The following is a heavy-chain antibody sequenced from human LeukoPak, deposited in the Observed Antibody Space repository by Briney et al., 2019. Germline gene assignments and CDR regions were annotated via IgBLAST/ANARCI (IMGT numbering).Heavy chain of an antibody. CDR1: GYTFTSYY. V-gene: IGHV1-46*01. CDR2: INPSGGST. J-gene: IGHJ5*02. CDR3: ARDGFEYVVRSYNWFDP. D-gene: IGHD3-10*01. Sequence: AASVKVSCKASGYTFTSYYMHWARQAPGQGLEWMGIINPSGGSTSYAQKFQGRVTMTRDTSTSTVYMELSSLRSEDTAVYYCARDGFEYVVRSYNWFDPWGQGTLVTVSS.